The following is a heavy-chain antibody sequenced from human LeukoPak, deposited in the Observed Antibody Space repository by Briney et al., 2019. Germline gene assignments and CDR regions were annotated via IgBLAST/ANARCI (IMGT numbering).Heavy chain of an antibody. D-gene: IGHD6-13*01. V-gene: IGHV4-59*01. CDR1: GGSISSYY. CDR3: ARKSRQQLVSAFDI. J-gene: IGHJ3*02. CDR2: IYYSGST. Sequence: PSETLSLTCTVSGGSISSYYWSWIRQPPGKGLEWIGYIYYSGSTNYNPSLKGRVTISVDTSKNQFSLKLSSVTAADTAVYYCARKSRQQLVSAFDIWGQGTMVTVSS.